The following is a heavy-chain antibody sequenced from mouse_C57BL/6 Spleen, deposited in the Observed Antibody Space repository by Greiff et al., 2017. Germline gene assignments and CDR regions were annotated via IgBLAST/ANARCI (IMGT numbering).Heavy chain of an antibody. J-gene: IGHJ2*01. D-gene: IGHD3-2*02. V-gene: IGHV6-3*01. CDR3: TETAQATGFDY. Sequence: EVKLMESGGGLVQPGGSMKLSCVASGFTFSNYWMNWVRQSPEKGLEWVAQIRLKSDNYATHYAESVKGRFTISRDDSKSSVYLQMNNLRAEDTGIYYCTETAQATGFDYWGQGTTLTVSS. CDR1: GFTFSNYW. CDR2: IRLKSDNYAT.